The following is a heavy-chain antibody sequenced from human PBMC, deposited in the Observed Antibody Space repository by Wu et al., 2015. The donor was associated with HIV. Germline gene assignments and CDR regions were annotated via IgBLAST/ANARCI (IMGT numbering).Heavy chain of an antibody. D-gene: IGHD3-16*01. CDR3: MRGARGMPKGAFDI. Sequence: QVHLVQSGAEVKKPGASVKVSCNTSGYTFSGHYIHWVRQAPGQGLEWMACXNPTGATKYAQMFQDRVTVTRDTSSTTLDVGSLTSDDTAVYYCMRGARGMPKGAFDIWGQGTLVTVSS. V-gene: IGHV1-2*02. CDR2: XNPTGAT. CDR1: GYTFSGHY. J-gene: IGHJ3*02.